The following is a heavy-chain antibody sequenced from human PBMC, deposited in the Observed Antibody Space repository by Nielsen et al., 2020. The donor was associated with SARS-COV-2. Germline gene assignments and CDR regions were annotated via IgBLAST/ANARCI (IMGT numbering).Heavy chain of an antibody. CDR1: GGSISSGDYY. CDR3: ARGNLYGGLNWFDP. CDR2: IYYSGST. V-gene: IGHV4-30-4*01. Sequence: SETLSLTCTVSGGSISSGDYYWSWIRQPPGKGLEWIGYIYYSGSTYYNPSLKSRVTISVDTSKNQFSLKLSSVTAADTAVYYCARGNLYGGLNWFDPWGQGTLVTDSS. D-gene: IGHD2/OR15-2a*01. J-gene: IGHJ5*02.